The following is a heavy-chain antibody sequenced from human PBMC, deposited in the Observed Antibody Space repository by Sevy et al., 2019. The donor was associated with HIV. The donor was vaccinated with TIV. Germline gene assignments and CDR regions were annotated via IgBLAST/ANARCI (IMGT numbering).Heavy chain of an antibody. Sequence: GGSLRLSCAAAGFTFSNYAMHWVRQAPGKGLEWVAIIWSDGAYQYHGDSVKGRFTISRDNSKNTLYLQMNNVRVEDTAVYYCAIGGYYYDNAAYYAFDSWGQGTLVTVSS. CDR1: GFTFSNYA. CDR2: IWSDGAYQ. D-gene: IGHD3-22*01. CDR3: AIGGYYYDNAAYYAFDS. V-gene: IGHV3-33*01. J-gene: IGHJ4*02.